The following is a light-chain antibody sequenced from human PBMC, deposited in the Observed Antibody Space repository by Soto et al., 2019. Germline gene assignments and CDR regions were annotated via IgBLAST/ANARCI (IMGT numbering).Light chain of an antibody. CDR2: KAS. V-gene: IGKV1-5*03. CDR3: QQYNSYPLT. Sequence: DIQMTQSPSTLSASVGDRVTITCRASQSISSWLAWYQQKPWKAPKLLIYKASSLESGVPARFSGSGSGTEFTLSISSLHPDDFATYYCQQYNSYPLTFGGGTKVEIK. CDR1: QSISSW. J-gene: IGKJ4*01.